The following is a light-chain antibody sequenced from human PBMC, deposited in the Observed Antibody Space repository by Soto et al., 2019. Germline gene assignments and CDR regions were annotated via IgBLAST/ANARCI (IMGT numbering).Light chain of an antibody. CDR3: ASYRSRRAPWL. CDR2: EVS. V-gene: IGLV2-14*03. J-gene: IGLJ1*01. CDR1: TSDVGGYSF. Sequence: SALTQPASVSGSPGQTITISCTGSTSDVGGYSFVSWYRQYPGQAPKLIIYEVSNRPSGLSNRFSGSKSANTASLTIAGLQSEDEADHYCASYRSRRAPWLFGNGTKVT.